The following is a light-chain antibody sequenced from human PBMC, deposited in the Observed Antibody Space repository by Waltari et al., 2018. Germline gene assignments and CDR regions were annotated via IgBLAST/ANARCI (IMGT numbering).Light chain of an antibody. V-gene: IGKV3-20*01. CDR2: RAS. CDR3: QQHGTLPAT. CDR1: QTVGSSS. J-gene: IGKJ1*01. Sequence: EIVLTQSPGTASLSPGERVTLSCRASQTVGSSSLAWYQQKPGQAPRLVIYRASRRANGIPDRLSGSGSGTDFSLTISRLEPEDFAVYYCQQHGTLPATFGQGTKVEIK.